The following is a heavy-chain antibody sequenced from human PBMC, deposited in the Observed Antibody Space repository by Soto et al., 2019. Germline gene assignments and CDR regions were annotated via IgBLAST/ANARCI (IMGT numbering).Heavy chain of an antibody. CDR3: ARSRGDDYGDYVDSDYYGMDV. CDR2: ISYDGSNK. CDR1: GFTFSSYA. D-gene: IGHD4-17*01. V-gene: IGHV3-30-3*01. Sequence: QVQLVESGGGVVQPGRSLRLSCAASGFTFSSYAMHWVRQAPGKGLEWVAVISYDGSNKYYADSVKGRFTISRDNSKNTLYLQMNSLRAEDTAVYYCARSRGDDYGDYVDSDYYGMDVWGQGTTVTVSS. J-gene: IGHJ6*02.